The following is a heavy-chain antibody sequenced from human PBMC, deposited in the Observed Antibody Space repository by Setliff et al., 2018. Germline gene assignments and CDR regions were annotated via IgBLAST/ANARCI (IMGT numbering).Heavy chain of an antibody. Sequence: GASVKVSCKASGDTFSTYALSWVRQAPGQGLEWMGGIIPLLETAKYAQKFQGRVTITADKSTNTGYMELSSLRSEDTAVYYCRFWSGYYKNDYWGQGTLVTVS. CDR2: IIPLLETA. D-gene: IGHD3-3*01. V-gene: IGHV1-69*06. CDR1: GDTFSTYA. CDR3: RFWSGYYKNDY. J-gene: IGHJ4*01.